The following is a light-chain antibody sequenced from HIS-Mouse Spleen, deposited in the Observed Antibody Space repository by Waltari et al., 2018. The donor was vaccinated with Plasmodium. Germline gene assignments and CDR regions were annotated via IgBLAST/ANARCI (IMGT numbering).Light chain of an antibody. CDR2: EGS. CDR3: CSYAGSSTFVV. V-gene: IGLV2-23*03. CDR1: SSDAGSYNL. J-gene: IGLJ2*01. Sequence: QSALTQPASLSGSPRQSITIPCTGPSSDAGSYNLVSSYQQHPGKAPKLMIYEGSKRPSGVSNRFSGSKSGNTASLTISGLQAEDEADYYCCSYAGSSTFVVFGGGTKLTVL.